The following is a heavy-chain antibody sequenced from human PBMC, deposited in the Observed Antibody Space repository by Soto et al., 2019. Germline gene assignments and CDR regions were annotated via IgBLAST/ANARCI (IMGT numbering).Heavy chain of an antibody. CDR3: ARDAPPVDY. J-gene: IGHJ4*02. V-gene: IGHV1-18*01. CDR2: ISAYNGNI. CDR1: GYTFSSYG. Sequence: QVQLVQSGAEVKKPGASVKVSCKASGYTFSSYGISWVRQAPGQGLEWMGWISAYNGNIKYTQKRQGRVTMTTDTSTSTASMELRSLRSEDTAVYYCARDAPPVDYWGQGTLVTVSS.